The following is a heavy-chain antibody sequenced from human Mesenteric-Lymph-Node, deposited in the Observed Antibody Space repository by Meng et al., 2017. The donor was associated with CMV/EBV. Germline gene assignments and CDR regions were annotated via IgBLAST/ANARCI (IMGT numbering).Heavy chain of an antibody. J-gene: IGHJ6*02. CDR1: GGSISSGGYY. Sequence: SETLSLTCTVSGGSISSGGYYWSWIRQHPGKGLEWIGYIYYSGSTYYNPSLKSRVTMSVDTSKNQFSLKLSSVTAADTAVYYCARPPYYDFWSGYFSSRGVGYGMDVWGQGTTVTVSS. CDR3: ARPPYYDFWSGYFSSRGVGYGMDV. D-gene: IGHD3-3*01. CDR2: IYYSGST. V-gene: IGHV4-31*03.